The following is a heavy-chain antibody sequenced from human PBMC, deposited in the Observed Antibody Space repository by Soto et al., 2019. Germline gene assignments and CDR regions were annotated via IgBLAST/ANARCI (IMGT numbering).Heavy chain of an antibody. D-gene: IGHD3-10*01. J-gene: IGHJ6*02. V-gene: IGHV1-18*01. CDR2: ISAYNGNT. Sequence: ASVKVSCKASGYTFTSYGISWVRQAPGQGLEWMGWISAYNGNTNYAQKLQGRVTMTTDTSTSTAYMELRSLRSDDTAVYYCARVPPLWWFGELFRPPPDYYYGMDVWGQGTTVTVSS. CDR3: ARVPPLWWFGELFRPPPDYYYGMDV. CDR1: GYTFTSYG.